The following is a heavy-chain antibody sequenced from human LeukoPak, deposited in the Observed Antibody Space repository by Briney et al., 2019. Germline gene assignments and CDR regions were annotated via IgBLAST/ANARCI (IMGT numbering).Heavy chain of an antibody. D-gene: IGHD3-22*01. CDR1: GFTFSSYS. J-gene: IGHJ4*02. CDR2: ISSSSSYI. V-gene: IGHV3-21*01. CDR3: AREEKYYDSSGYRSWCFDY. Sequence: GGSLRLSCAASGFTFSSYSMNWVGQAPGKGLEWVSSISSSSSYIYYADSVKGQFTISRDNAKNSLYLQMNSLRAEDTAVYYCAREEKYYDSSGYRSWCFDYWGQGTLVTVSS.